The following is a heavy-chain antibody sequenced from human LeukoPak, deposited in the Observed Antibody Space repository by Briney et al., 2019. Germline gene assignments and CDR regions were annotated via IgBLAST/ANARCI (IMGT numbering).Heavy chain of an antibody. CDR2: INHSGST. V-gene: IGHV4-34*01. CDR3: ARGITIFGVAGDYYYYYMDV. CDR1: GGSFSGYY. D-gene: IGHD3-3*01. Sequence: SETLSLTCAVYGGSFSGYYWSWIPQPPGKGLEWIGEINHSGSTNYNPSLKSRVTISVDTSKNQFSLKLSSVTAADTAVYHCARGITIFGVAGDYYYYYMDVWGKGITVTVSS. J-gene: IGHJ6*03.